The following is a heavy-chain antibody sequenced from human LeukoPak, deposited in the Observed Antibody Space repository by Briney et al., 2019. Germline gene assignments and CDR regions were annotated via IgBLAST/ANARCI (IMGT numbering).Heavy chain of an antibody. J-gene: IGHJ4*02. V-gene: IGHV1-69*04. CDR2: IIPILGIA. Sequence: SVKVSCKASGGTFSSYTISWVRQAPGQGLEWMGRIIPILGIANYAQKFQGRVTITADKSTSTAYMELSSLRAEDTAVYYCARDLPPGIPAYYWGQGTLVTVSS. CDR3: ARDLPPGIPAYY. D-gene: IGHD2-2*01. CDR1: GGTFSSYT.